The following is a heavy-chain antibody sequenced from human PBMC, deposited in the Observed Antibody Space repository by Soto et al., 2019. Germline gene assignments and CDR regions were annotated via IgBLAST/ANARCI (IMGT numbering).Heavy chain of an antibody. CDR3: ARDGDKYSGYSRSDY. V-gene: IGHV3-33*01. Sequence: GGSLRLSCAASGFTFSSYGMHWVRQAPGKGLEWVAVIWYDGSNKYYADSVKGRFTISRDNSKNTLYLQMNSLRAEDTAVYYCARDGDKYSGYSRSDYWGQGTLVTVSS. D-gene: IGHD5-12*01. J-gene: IGHJ4*02. CDR2: IWYDGSNK. CDR1: GFTFSSYG.